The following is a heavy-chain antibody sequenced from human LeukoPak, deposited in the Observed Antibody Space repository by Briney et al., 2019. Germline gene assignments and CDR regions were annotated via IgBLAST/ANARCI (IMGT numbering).Heavy chain of an antibody. CDR1: GFTFSSYS. CDR3: ARGLVEMETDY. D-gene: IGHD5-24*01. J-gene: IGHJ4*02. Sequence: PGGSLRLSCAASGFTFSSYSMNWVRQAPGKGLEWVSSISSSSSYIYYADPVKGRFTISRDNAKNSLYLQMNSLRAEDTAVYYCARGLVEMETDYWGQGTLVTVSS. V-gene: IGHV3-21*01. CDR2: ISSSSSYI.